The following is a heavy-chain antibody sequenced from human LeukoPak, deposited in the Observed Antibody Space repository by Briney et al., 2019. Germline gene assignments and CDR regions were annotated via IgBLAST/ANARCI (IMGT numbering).Heavy chain of an antibody. CDR3: AKCMTTVPRAAFDI. CDR2: IRYDGSNK. CDR1: GFTFSSYG. J-gene: IGHJ3*02. Sequence: PGGSLRLSCAASGFTFSSYGMHWVRQAPGKGLEWVAFIRYDGSNKYYADSVKGRFTISRDNSKNTLYLQMNSLRAGDTAVYYCAKCMTTVPRAAFDIWGQGTMVTVSS. D-gene: IGHD4-17*01. V-gene: IGHV3-30*02.